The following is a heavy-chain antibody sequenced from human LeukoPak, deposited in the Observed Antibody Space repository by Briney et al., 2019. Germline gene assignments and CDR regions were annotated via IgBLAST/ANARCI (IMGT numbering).Heavy chain of an antibody. V-gene: IGHV3-9*01. CDR3: TKDRQSGGSCYSCYYYGMDV. J-gene: IGHJ6*02. Sequence: PGRSLRLSCAASGFTFDDYAMPWVRHAPGKGLEWVSGVSWNSDNIGYADSVKGRFTISRDNAKNSLYLHMNSLRAEDTALYYCTKDRQSGGSCYSCYYYGMDVWGQGTTVTVSS. CDR1: GFTFDDYA. D-gene: IGHD2-15*01. CDR2: VSWNSDNI.